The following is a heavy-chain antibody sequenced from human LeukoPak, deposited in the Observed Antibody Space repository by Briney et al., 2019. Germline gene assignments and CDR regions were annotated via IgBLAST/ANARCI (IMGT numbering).Heavy chain of an antibody. CDR1: GYTFTTYG. CDR2: ISTYNGNT. D-gene: IGHD5-18*01. J-gene: IGHJ4*02. CDR3: ARDRMDTGTYFDY. V-gene: IGHV1-18*01. Sequence: ASVKVSCKSSGYTFTTYGITWVRQAPGQGLEWMRWISTYNGNTNYAQKLQGRVTMTTDTSTSTAYMELRSLRSDDTAMYYCARDRMDTGTYFDYWGQGTLVTVSS.